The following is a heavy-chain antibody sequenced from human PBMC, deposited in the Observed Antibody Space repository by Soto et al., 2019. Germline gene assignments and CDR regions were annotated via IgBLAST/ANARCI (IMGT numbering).Heavy chain of an antibody. CDR3: TISRSAMVYYFDF. J-gene: IGHJ4*02. V-gene: IGHV3-23*01. CDR2: ISATGVKT. CDR1: GFTFSSDA. D-gene: IGHD1-20*01. Sequence: GGSLILSCAASGFTFSSDAMNWVRQAPGKGLEWASGISATGVKTYSADSVKGRFTISRDNSKDTVYLEMNSLRAEDTAVYYCTISRSAMVYYFDFWGLGALVSVSS.